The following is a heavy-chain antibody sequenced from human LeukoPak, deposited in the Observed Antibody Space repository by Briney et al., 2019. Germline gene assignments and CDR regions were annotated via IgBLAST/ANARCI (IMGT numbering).Heavy chain of an antibody. CDR3: ARGGGGGNPFDY. CDR1: GFIFGDHA. D-gene: IGHD4-23*01. CDR2: IYSDGST. V-gene: IGHV3-53*01. J-gene: IGHJ4*02. Sequence: PGGSLRLSCTASGFIFGDHAMSWVRQAPGKGLAWVSVIYSDGSTYYADSVKGRFTISRDNSKNTLYLQMNSLRAEDTAVYYCARGGGGGNPFDYWGQGTLVTVSS.